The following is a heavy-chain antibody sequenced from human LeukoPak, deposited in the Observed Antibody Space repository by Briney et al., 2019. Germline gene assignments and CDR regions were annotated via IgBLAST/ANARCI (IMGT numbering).Heavy chain of an antibody. J-gene: IGHJ4*02. D-gene: IGHD7-27*01. CDR3: ARDHNWGPDY. CDR2: INPNSGGT. CDR1: GYXFTGYY. Sequence: ASVKVSCKASGYXFTGYYMHWVRQAPGQGLEWMGWINPNSGGTNYVQKFQGRVTMTRDTSISTAYMELSRLRSDDTAVYYCARDHNWGPDYWGQGTLVSVSS. V-gene: IGHV1-2*02.